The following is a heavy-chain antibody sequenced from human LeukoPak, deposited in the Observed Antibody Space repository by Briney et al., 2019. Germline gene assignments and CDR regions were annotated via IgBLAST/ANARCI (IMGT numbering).Heavy chain of an antibody. D-gene: IGHD3-22*01. CDR2: ISGSGGST. Sequence: PGGSLRLSCAASVFTFSSYAMSWVRQAPGKGVEWVSAISGSGGSTYYADSVKGRFTISRDNSKNTLYLQMNSLRAEDTAVYYCAKDALDSSGYYLGEYFQHWGQGTLVTVSS. CDR1: VFTFSSYA. V-gene: IGHV3-23*01. J-gene: IGHJ1*01. CDR3: AKDALDSSGYYLGEYFQH.